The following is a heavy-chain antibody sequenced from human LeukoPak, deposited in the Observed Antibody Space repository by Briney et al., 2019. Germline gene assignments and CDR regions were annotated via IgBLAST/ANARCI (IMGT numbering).Heavy chain of an antibody. CDR3: ARAGVVPAAMSYDFWSGYFYYYYMDV. V-gene: IGHV3-64*01. CDR1: GFTFSSYA. J-gene: IGHJ6*03. D-gene: IGHD3-3*01. Sequence: GGSLRLSCAASGFTFSSYAMHWVRQAPGKGLEYVSAISSNGGSTYYANSVKGRFTISRDNSKNTLYLQMGGLRAEDMAVYYCARAGVVPAAMSYDFWSGYFYYYYMDVWGKGTTVTVSS. CDR2: ISSNGGST.